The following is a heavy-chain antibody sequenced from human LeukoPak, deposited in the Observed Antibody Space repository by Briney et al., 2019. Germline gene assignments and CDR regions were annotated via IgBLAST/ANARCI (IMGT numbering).Heavy chain of an antibody. D-gene: IGHD3-3*01. CDR3: AREGIFGARGFDY. V-gene: IGHV4-59*01. J-gene: IGHJ4*02. CDR1: GGSISSYY. CDR2: IYYSGST. Sequence: SETLSLTCTVSGGSISSYYWSWIRQPPGKGLEWIGYIYYSGSTNYNPSLKSRVTISVDTSKNQFSLKLSSVTAADTAVYYCAREGIFGARGFDYWGQGTLVTVSS.